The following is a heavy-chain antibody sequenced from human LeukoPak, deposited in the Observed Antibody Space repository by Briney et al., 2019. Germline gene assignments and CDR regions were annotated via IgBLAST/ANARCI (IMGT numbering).Heavy chain of an antibody. J-gene: IGHJ4*02. D-gene: IGHD5-18*01. CDR3: ARQVDTAMVNNYFDY. V-gene: IGHV4-59*08. Sequence: SETLSLTCTVSGGSISSYYWSWIRQPPGKGLAWIGYIYYSGSTNYNPSLKSRVTISVDTSKNQFSLKLSSVTAADTAVHYCARQVDTAMVNNYFDYWGQGTLVTVSS. CDR1: GGSISSYY. CDR2: IYYSGST.